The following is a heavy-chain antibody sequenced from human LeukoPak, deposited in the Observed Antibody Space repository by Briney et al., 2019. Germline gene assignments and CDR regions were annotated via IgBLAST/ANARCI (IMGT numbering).Heavy chain of an antibody. CDR2: IWFDGRNK. CDR3: AREWGPIAVSGGPGY. Sequence: PGRSLRLSCAASGFTFSNYGMHWVRQAPGKGLEWVALIWFDGRNKFHADSVKGRFTISRDNSKNTLFLQMNSLRAEDTAAYYCAREWGPIAVSGGPGYWGQGALVTVSS. V-gene: IGHV3-33*01. CDR1: GFTFSNYG. D-gene: IGHD6-19*01. J-gene: IGHJ4*02.